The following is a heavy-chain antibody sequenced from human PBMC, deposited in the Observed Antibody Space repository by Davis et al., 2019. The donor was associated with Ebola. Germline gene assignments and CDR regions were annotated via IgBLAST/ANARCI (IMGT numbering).Heavy chain of an antibody. CDR3: ARSRITMVRGVTLYYYMDV. CDR2: IYYSGST. Sequence: PGGSLRLSCTVSGGSISSYYWSWIRQPPGKGLEWIGYIYYSGSTNYNPSLKSRVTISVDTSKNQFSLKLSSVTAADTAVYYCARSRITMVRGVTLYYYMDVWGKGTTVTVSS. J-gene: IGHJ6*03. D-gene: IGHD3-10*01. CDR1: GGSISSYY. V-gene: IGHV4-59*08.